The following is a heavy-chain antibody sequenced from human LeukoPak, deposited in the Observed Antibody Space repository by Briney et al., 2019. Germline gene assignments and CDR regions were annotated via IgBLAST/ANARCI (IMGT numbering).Heavy chain of an antibody. V-gene: IGHV4-38-2*02. J-gene: IGHJ4*02. CDR2: ISHSGST. CDR3: ARINTIMATFDY. D-gene: IGHD5-24*01. Sequence: PSETLSLTCTVSGYFINGNYYWGWIRQPPGKGLEWIATISHSGSTYYNPSLKSRVTISVETSKNQFSLKLSSVTAADTAVYYCARINTIMATFDYWGQGTLVTVSS. CDR1: GYFINGNYY.